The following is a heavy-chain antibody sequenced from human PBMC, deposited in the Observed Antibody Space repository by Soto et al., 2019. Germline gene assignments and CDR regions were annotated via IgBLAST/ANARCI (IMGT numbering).Heavy chain of an antibody. Sequence: ASVKVSCKASGYTFTSYYMHWVRQAPGQGLEWMGIINPSGGSTSYAQKFQGRVTMTRDTSTSTVYMELSRLRSDDTAVYYCARDDGDYGMDVWGQGTTVTVSS. CDR2: INPSGGST. CDR3: ARDDGDYGMDV. J-gene: IGHJ6*02. V-gene: IGHV1-46*01. D-gene: IGHD3-10*01. CDR1: GYTFTSYY.